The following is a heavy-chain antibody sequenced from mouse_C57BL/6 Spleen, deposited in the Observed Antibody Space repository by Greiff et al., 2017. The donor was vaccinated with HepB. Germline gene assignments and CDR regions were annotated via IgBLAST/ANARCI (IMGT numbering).Heavy chain of an antibody. CDR3: ARFYSNYGRFAY. V-gene: IGHV1-55*01. CDR2: IYPGSGST. Sequence: QVQLQQPGAELVKPGASVKMSCKASGYTFTSYWITWVKQRPGQGLEWIGDIYPGSGSTNYNEKFKSKATLTVDTSSSTAYMQLSSLTSEDSAVYYCARFYSNYGRFAYWGQGTLVTVSA. J-gene: IGHJ3*01. D-gene: IGHD2-5*01. CDR1: GYTFTSYW.